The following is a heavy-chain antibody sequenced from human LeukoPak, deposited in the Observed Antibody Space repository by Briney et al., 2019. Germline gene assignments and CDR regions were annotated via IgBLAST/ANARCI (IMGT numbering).Heavy chain of an antibody. CDR2: IYYSGST. CDR1: GGSISSYY. D-gene: IGHD6-19*01. Sequence: SETLSLTCTVSGGSISSYYWSWIRQPPGKGLEWIGYIYYSGSTNYNPSLKSRVTISGDTSKNQFSLKLNSVTAAGTAVYYCARQVDSSGWSDVTWSDPWGQGTLVTVSS. CDR3: ARQVDSSGWSDVTWSDP. J-gene: IGHJ5*02. V-gene: IGHV4-59*08.